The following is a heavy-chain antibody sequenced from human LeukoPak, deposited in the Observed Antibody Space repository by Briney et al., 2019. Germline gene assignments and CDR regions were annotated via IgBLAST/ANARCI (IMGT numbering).Heavy chain of an antibody. V-gene: IGHV3-30-3*01. CDR1: GLTFSSYA. Sequence: SGGSLRLSCAASGLTFSSYAMHWVRQAPGKGLEWMAVISYDGSNNYYADSVKGRFTISRDNSKNTLYLQMNSLRAEDTAVYYCARGGGRGYYDSSGYGLHWGQGTLVTVSS. J-gene: IGHJ4*02. CDR3: ARGGGRGYYDSSGYGLH. CDR2: ISYDGSNN. D-gene: IGHD3-22*01.